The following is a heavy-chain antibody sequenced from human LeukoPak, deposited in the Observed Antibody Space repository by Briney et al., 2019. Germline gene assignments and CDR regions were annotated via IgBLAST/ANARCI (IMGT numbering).Heavy chain of an antibody. J-gene: IGHJ5*02. CDR2: INPNSGGT. CDR3: ARVANMISWFDP. Sequence: ASVKVSCKASGYTFTGYYMHWVRQAPGQGLEWMGWINPNSGGTNYAQKFQGRVTMTRDTSISTAYMELSRLRSDDTAVYYCARVANMISWFDPWGQGTLVTVSS. V-gene: IGHV1-2*02. D-gene: IGHD3-22*01. CDR1: GYTFTGYY.